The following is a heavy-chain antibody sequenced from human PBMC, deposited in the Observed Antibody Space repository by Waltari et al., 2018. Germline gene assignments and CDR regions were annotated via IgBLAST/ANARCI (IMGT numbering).Heavy chain of an antibody. CDR3: ARGSAVAETGWFDP. V-gene: IGHV1-69*05. CDR1: GGTCASDA. Sequence: QLQLVQSGAEVKKPGSSVKVSCNASGGTCASDAIRWVRQAPGQGLEWMGGIIPIFGTANYAQKFQGRVTITTDESTSTAYMELSSLRSEDTAVYYCARGSAVAETGWFDPWGQGTLVTVSS. CDR2: IIPIFGTA. D-gene: IGHD6-19*01. J-gene: IGHJ5*02.